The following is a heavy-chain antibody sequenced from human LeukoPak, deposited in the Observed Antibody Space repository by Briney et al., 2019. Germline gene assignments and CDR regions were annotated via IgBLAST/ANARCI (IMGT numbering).Heavy chain of an antibody. J-gene: IGHJ1*01. CDR3: ARGTTTSFLFDS. V-gene: IGHV4-34*01. Sequence: SETLSLTCGVSGGSFSGYYWSWIRQPPGKGLEWIGEINYNENTNYSPSLKSRVNISLDTSMNQFSLKLRSVTAADTGVYFCARGTTTSFLFDSWGPGTRVAVSS. D-gene: IGHD1-1*01. CDR2: INYNENT. CDR1: GGSFSGYY.